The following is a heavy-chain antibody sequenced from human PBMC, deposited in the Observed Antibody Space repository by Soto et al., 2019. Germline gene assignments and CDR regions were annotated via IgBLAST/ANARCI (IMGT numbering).Heavy chain of an antibody. J-gene: IGHJ5*02. D-gene: IGHD3-3*01. Sequence: SETLSLTCTVAGGAISGYYWTWIRQPAGKGREWIGRIYSSGTTKYNPSLQSRLNMSLDTSKNQFSLRLTSVTAAATAVYYCARGQRFSDWFDPWGQGTLVTVSS. CDR2: IYSSGTT. CDR3: ARGQRFSDWFDP. V-gene: IGHV4-4*07. CDR1: GGAISGYY.